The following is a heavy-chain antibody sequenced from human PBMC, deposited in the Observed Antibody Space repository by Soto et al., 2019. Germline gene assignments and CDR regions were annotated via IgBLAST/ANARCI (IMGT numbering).Heavy chain of an antibody. J-gene: IGHJ5*02. D-gene: IGHD2-15*01. CDR2: IYYSGST. CDR1: GGSISSYY. V-gene: IGHV4-59*01. Sequence: SETLSLTCTVSGGSISSYYWSWIRQPPGKGLEWIGYIYYSGSTNYNPSLKSRVTISVDTSKNQFSLKLSSVTAADTAVYYCARDGVYCSGGSCYLESAWFDPWGQGTLVTVSS. CDR3: ARDGVYCSGGSCYLESAWFDP.